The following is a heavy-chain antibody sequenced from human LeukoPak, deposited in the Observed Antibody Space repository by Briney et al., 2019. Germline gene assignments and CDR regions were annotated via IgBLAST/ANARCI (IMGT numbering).Heavy chain of an antibody. CDR1: GGSSSSSRYY. CDR3: ARHPYQLLWLSWFDP. V-gene: IGHV4-39*01. Sequence: PSETLSLTYTVSGGSSSSSRYYWGWIRQPPGKGLEWIGSIYYSGSTYYNPSLKSRVTISVDTSKNQFSLKLSSVTAADTAVYYCARHPYQLLWLSWFDPWGQGTLVTVSS. J-gene: IGHJ5*02. CDR2: IYYSGST. D-gene: IGHD2-2*01.